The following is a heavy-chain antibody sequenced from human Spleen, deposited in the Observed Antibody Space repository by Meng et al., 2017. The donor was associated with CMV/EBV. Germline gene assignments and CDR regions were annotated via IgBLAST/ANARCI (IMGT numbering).Heavy chain of an antibody. CDR2: SGHSAGT. V-gene: IGHV4-34*01. Sequence: SETLSLTCAVYDESFSDLFWSWVRQSPGTGLEWIGKSGHSAGTNYSPALKSRVTISVDLSENQFSLRLNSVTAADTAVYYCTRDPETKVTPWGQGTLVTVSS. CDR3: TRDPETKVTP. CDR1: DESFSDLF. J-gene: IGHJ4*02. D-gene: IGHD4-23*01.